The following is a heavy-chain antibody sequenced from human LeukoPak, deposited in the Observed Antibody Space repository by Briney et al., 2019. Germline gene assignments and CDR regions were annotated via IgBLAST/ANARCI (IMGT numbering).Heavy chain of an antibody. Sequence: SETLSLTCTVSGGSISSSSYYWGWIRQPPGKGLEWIGSIYYSGSTYYNPSLKSRVTISVDTSKNQFSLKLSSVTAADTAVYYCARDRLVYCGGDCYSDYYYYGMDVWGQGTTVTVSS. D-gene: IGHD2-21*02. CDR2: IYYSGST. CDR3: ARDRLVYCGGDCYSDYYYYGMDV. CDR1: GGSISSSSYY. V-gene: IGHV4-39*07. J-gene: IGHJ6*02.